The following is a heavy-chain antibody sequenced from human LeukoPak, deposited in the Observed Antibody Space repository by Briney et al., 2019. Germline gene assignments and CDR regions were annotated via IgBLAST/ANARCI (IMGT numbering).Heavy chain of an antibody. CDR3: ARHAYCGGDCYSYIQY. J-gene: IGHJ1*01. D-gene: IGHD2-21*02. CDR2: IYYSGTT. Sequence: SETLSLTCTVSGGSISSYYWSWIRQPPGKGLEWIGYIYYSGTTSYNPTLKSRVTISIDTSKNQFSLKLSSVTAADTAVYYYARHAYCGGDCYSYIQYWGQGTLATVSS. V-gene: IGHV4-59*08. CDR1: GGSISSYY.